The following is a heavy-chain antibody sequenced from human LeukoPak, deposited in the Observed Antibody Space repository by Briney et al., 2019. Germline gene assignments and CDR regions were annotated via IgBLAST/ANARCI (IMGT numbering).Heavy chain of an antibody. CDR2: INHSGST. Sequence: PSETLSLTCAVYGGSFSGYYWSWIRQPPGKGLEWIGEINHSGSTNYNPSLKSRVAISVDTSKNQFSLKLSSVTAADTAVYYCARAISGYSYGYPISGYFDYWGQGTLVTVSS. J-gene: IGHJ4*02. D-gene: IGHD5-18*01. CDR3: ARAISGYSYGYPISGYFDY. V-gene: IGHV4-34*01. CDR1: GGSFSGYY.